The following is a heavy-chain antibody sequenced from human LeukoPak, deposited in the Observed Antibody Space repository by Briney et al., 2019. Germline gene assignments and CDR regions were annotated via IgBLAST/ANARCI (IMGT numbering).Heavy chain of an antibody. CDR3: AKGRIWSGHYFDY. D-gene: IGHD3-3*01. Sequence: GGSLRLSCAASGFTFSSYAMSWARQAPGKGLEWVSAISGSGGSTYYADSVKGRFTISRDNSKNTLYLQMNSLRAEDTAVYYCAKGRIWSGHYFDYWGQGTLVTASS. CDR1: GFTFSSYA. CDR2: ISGSGGST. J-gene: IGHJ4*02. V-gene: IGHV3-23*01.